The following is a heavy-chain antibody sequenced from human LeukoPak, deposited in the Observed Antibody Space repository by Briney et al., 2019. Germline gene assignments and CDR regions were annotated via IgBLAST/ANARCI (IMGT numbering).Heavy chain of an antibody. Sequence: GGSLRLSCAASGFTFSTFAVVWVRQPPGKGLEWVSSIFPSGGEIHYADSVRGRFTISRDNSKSTLSLQMNSLRAEDTAIYYCATYRQVLLPFESWGQGTLVTVSS. V-gene: IGHV3-23*01. D-gene: IGHD2-8*02. CDR1: GFTFSTFA. J-gene: IGHJ4*02. CDR3: ATYRQVLLPFES. CDR2: IFPSGGEI.